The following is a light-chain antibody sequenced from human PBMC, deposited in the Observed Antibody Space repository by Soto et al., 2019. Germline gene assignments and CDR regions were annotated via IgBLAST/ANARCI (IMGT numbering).Light chain of an antibody. V-gene: IGKV1-39*01. CDR3: QQAYSSPAT. J-gene: IGKJ5*01. CDR2: GAS. CDR1: QSIGKH. Sequence: DIPMTQSPSVLSASVGDRVTITCRASQSIGKHLNWYQQKPGKAPKFLIYGASTLQSGVPSRFTGSGSGTDFTLTVNSLQAEDFATYYCQQAYSSPATFGQGTRLEI.